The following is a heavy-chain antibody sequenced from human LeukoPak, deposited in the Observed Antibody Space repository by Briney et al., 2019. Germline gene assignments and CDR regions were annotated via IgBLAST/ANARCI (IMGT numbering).Heavy chain of an antibody. Sequence: GGSLRLSCAASGFTVSSNHMSWVRQAPGKGLEWVSVIYSGGSTYYADSVKGRFTISRDNSKNTLYLQMNTLRAEDTSVYYCARDSGFGEFNNYWGQGTLVTVSS. CDR1: GFTVSSNH. D-gene: IGHD3-10*01. CDR2: IYSGGST. CDR3: ARDSGFGEFNNY. J-gene: IGHJ4*02. V-gene: IGHV3-66*01.